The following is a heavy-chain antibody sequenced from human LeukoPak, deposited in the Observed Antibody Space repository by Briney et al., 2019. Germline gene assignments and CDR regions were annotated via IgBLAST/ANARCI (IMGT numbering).Heavy chain of an antibody. D-gene: IGHD3-10*01. J-gene: IGHJ4*02. CDR3: AKSPYPYYYGSGSMGGGFDY. V-gene: IGHV3-23*01. CDR2: ISGSGGST. CDR1: GFTFSSYA. Sequence: GGSLRLSCAASGFTFSSYAMSWVRQAPGKGLEWVSAISGSGGSTYYADSVKGRFTISRDNSKNTLYLQMNSLRAEDTAVYYCAKSPYPYYYGSGSMGGGFDYWGQGTLVTVSS.